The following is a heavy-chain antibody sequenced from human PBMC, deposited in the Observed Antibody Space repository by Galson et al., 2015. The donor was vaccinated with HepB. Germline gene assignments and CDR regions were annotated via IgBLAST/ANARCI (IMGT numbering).Heavy chain of an antibody. D-gene: IGHD4-17*01. CDR3: ARDSLGGHDYGVLGYYMDV. V-gene: IGHV3-33*01. J-gene: IGHJ6*03. Sequence: SLRLSCAASGFTFSIYGMHWVRQAPGKGLEWVAVIWYDGSNKNYADSVKGRFTISRDNSKNTLYLQMNSLRAEDTAVYYCARDSLGGHDYGVLGYYMDVWGKGTTVTVSS. CDR1: GFTFSIYG. CDR2: IWYDGSNK.